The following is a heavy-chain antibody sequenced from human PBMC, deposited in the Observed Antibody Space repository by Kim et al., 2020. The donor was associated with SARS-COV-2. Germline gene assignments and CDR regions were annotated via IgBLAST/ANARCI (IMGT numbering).Heavy chain of an antibody. D-gene: IGHD6-13*01. CDR3: ARLVIAAAGDDY. V-gene: IGHV5-10-1*01. J-gene: IGHJ4*02. Sequence: NYSPSFQGHVTISADKSISTAYLQWSSLKASDTAMYYCARLVIAAAGDDYWGQGTLVTVSS.